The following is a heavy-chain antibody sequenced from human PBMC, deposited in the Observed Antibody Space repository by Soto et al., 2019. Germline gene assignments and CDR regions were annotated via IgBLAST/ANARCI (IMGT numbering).Heavy chain of an antibody. V-gene: IGHV3-23*01. CDR3: AKTRANYYDSSGAHAFDI. CDR1: GFTFSSYA. CDR2: ISGSGGST. Sequence: EVQLLESGGGLVQPGGSLRLSCAASGFTFSSYAMSWVGQAPGKGLEWVSAISGSGGSTYYADSVKGRFTISRDNSKNTLYLQMNSLRAEDTAVYYCAKTRANYYDSSGAHAFDIWGQGTMVTVSS. J-gene: IGHJ3*02. D-gene: IGHD3-22*01.